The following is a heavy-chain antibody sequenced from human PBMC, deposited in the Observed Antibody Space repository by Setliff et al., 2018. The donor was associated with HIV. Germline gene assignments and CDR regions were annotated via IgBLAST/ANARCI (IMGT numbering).Heavy chain of an antibody. D-gene: IGHD6-19*01. CDR1: GYSINSGFS. J-gene: IGHJ5*02. Sequence: PSETLSLTCAASGYSINSGFSRAWIRQPPGQGPQWIGSIYQSGSIYYNPSLQSRVTISVDSSMNQFSLNLFSVTAADTAVYYCARPRRVRSRAWYWFDIWGQGTLVTVSS. V-gene: IGHV4-38-2*01. CDR3: ARPRRVRSRAWYWFDI. CDR2: IYQSGSI.